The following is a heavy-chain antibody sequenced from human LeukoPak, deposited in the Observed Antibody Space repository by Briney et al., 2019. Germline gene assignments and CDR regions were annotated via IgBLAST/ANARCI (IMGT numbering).Heavy chain of an antibody. CDR2: IYHSGST. CDR1: GGSISSGGYS. CDR3: ARADDSSGYYEGWYFDY. J-gene: IGHJ4*02. D-gene: IGHD3-22*01. V-gene: IGHV4-30-2*01. Sequence: PPETLSLTCAVSGGSISSGGYSWSWIRQPPGKGLEWIGYIYHSGSTYYNPSLKSRVTISVDRSKNQFSLKLSSVTAADTAVYYCARADDSSGYYEGWYFDYWGQGTLVTVSS.